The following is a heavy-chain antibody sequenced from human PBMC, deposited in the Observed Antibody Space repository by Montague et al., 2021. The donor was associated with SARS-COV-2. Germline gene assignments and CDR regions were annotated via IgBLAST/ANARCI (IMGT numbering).Heavy chain of an antibody. Sequence: SETLSLTCIVSGGSTNYYYWSWIRQSPGKGLEWIGYMYYSGSTNYNPPLKSRVTMSIDRSKNQFSLKLRSVTAADTAVYYCARVARYCNIGVCQTYYYYGLDVWGQGTTVTVSS. CDR3: ARVARYCNIGVCQTYYYYGLDV. V-gene: IGHV4-59*01. CDR2: MYYSGST. J-gene: IGHJ6*02. CDR1: GGSTNYYY. D-gene: IGHD2-8*01.